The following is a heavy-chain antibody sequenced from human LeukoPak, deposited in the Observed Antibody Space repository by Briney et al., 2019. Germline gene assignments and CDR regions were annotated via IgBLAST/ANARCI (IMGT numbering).Heavy chain of an antibody. V-gene: IGHV3-21*01. D-gene: IGHD2-15*01. CDR2: ISSSSSYI. Sequence: KSGGSLRLSCAASGFTVSSNYMSWVRQAPGKGLEWVSSISSSSSYIYYADSVKGRFTISRDNAKNSLYLQMNSLGAEDTAVYYCARALFGYCSGGSCLPSFDYWGQGTLVTVSS. J-gene: IGHJ4*02. CDR1: GFTVSSNY. CDR3: ARALFGYCSGGSCLPSFDY.